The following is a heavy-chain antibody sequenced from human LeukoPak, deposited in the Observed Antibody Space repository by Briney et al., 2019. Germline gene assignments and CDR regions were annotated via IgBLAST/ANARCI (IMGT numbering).Heavy chain of an antibody. J-gene: IGHJ3*02. D-gene: IGHD3-10*01. CDR1: GFTFSSYA. CDR3: VRDRLVVGENAFEI. V-gene: IGHV3-23*01. CDR2: ISGSGGST. Sequence: GGSLRLSCAASGFTFSSYAMSWVRQAPGKGLEWVSAISGSGGSTYYADSVKGRFTISRDNSKNTLYLQMNSLRADDTAVYYCVRDRLVVGENAFEIWGQGTMVTVSS.